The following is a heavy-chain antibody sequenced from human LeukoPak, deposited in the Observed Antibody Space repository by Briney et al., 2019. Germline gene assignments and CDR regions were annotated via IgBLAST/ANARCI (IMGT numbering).Heavy chain of an antibody. CDR1: GLTFSSSW. V-gene: IGHV3-7*01. Sequence: GGSLRPSCAASGLTFSSSWMDWVRQAPGKGLEWVASINPDGNKKYSADSVKGRFTISRDNAENSLYLQMNSLRVEDTAFYYCARDLAYSRLDYWGQGMLVTVSS. CDR3: ARDLAYSRLDY. CDR2: INPDGNKK. D-gene: IGHD5-18*01. J-gene: IGHJ4*02.